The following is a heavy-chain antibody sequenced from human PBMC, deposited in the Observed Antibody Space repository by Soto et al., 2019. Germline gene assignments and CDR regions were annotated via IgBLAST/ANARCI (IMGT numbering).Heavy chain of an antibody. D-gene: IGHD3-22*01. CDR3: VTDLYDSSGYKTPSFDY. CDR1: GYTNTVLS. CDR2: FDPEDGET. V-gene: IGHV1-24*01. Sequence: ASLNVYFKSSGYTNTVLSGDWGRKNKEKGLEWMGGFDPEDGETIYAQKFQGRVTMTEDTSTDTAYMELSSLRSEDTAVYYCVTDLYDSSGYKTPSFDYCGQGTLV. J-gene: IGHJ4*02.